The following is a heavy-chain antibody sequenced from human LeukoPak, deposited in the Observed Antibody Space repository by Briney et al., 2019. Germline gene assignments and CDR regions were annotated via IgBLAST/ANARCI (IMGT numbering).Heavy chain of an antibody. CDR1: GFTFSSYS. CDR3: ARAWSYSGSYYGMDV. V-gene: IGHV3-21*01. D-gene: IGHD1-26*01. CDR2: ISSSSSYI. Sequence: GGSLRLSCAASGFTFSSYSMNWVRQAPGKGLEWVSSISSSSSYIYYADSVKGRFTISRDNAKNSLYLQMNSLRAEDTAVYYCARAWSYSGSYYGMDVWGQGTTVTVSS. J-gene: IGHJ6*02.